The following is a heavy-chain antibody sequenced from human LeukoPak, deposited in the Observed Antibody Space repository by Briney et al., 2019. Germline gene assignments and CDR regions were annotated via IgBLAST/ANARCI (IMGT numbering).Heavy chain of an antibody. V-gene: IGHV3-30*04. CDR1: GYTFGTYN. D-gene: IGHD3-10*01. J-gene: IGHJ4*02. CDR2: ISYDGSNE. CDR3: ARSRSGSGLLEY. Sequence: GGSLRLSCAASGYTFGTYNMHWVRQAPGKGLEWMAVISYDGSNENYVESVKGRFTISRDNAKSTLYLQMNSLRTEDSAVYYCARSRSGSGLLEYWGQGTLVTVSS.